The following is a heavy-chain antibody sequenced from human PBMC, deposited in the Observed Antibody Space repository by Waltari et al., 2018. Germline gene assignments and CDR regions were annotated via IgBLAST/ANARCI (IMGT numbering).Heavy chain of an antibody. CDR2: IYYSGST. CDR3: AKDVGYGGNSGDY. J-gene: IGHJ4*02. D-gene: IGHD4-17*01. CDR1: GGAISSSMYY. V-gene: IGHV4-39*02. Sequence: QLQLQESGPGLVKPSATLSLPCTVSGGAISSSMYYWGWLRQPPGKGREGIGRIYYSGSTSCNPSLKGRVTISVDTSKNQYSLELSSVTAADTAVYYCAKDVGYGGNSGDYWGQGTLVTVSS.